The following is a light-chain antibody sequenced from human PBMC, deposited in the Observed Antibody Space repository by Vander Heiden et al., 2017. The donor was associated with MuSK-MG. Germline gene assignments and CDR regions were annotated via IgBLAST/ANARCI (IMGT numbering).Light chain of an antibody. CDR1: QSISSY. Sequence: DIQMTQSPYSLSASVGDRVTITCRASQSISSYLNWYQQKPGKAPKLLIYAASSLQSGVPSRFSGSGSGTDFTLTISRLQPEDFATYYCQQSDSTPWTFGQGTKVEIK. CDR2: AAS. V-gene: IGKV1-39*01. J-gene: IGKJ1*01. CDR3: QQSDSTPWT.